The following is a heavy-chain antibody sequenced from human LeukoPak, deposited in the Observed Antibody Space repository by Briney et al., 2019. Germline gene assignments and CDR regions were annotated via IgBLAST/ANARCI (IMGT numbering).Heavy chain of an antibody. D-gene: IGHD2-15*01. Sequence: SETLSLTCAVYGGSFSGYYWSWIRQPPGKGLEWIGEINHSGSTNYNPSLKSRVTISVDTSKNQFSLKLSSVTAADTAVYYCARGTPQDGMDVWGQGTTATVSS. J-gene: IGHJ6*02. V-gene: IGHV4-34*01. CDR3: ARGTPQDGMDV. CDR2: INHSGST. CDR1: GGSFSGYY.